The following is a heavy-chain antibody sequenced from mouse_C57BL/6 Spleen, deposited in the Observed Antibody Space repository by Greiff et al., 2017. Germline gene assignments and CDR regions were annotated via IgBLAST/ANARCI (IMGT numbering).Heavy chain of an antibody. D-gene: IGHD4-1*01. CDR3: ARTGHDY. CDR1: GYTFTDYY. V-gene: IGHV1-19*01. Sequence: DVQLQESGPVLVKPGASVKMSCKASGYTFTDYYMNWVKQSHGKSLEWIGVINPYNGGTSYNQKFKGKATLTVDKSSSTAYMELNSLTSEDSAVYYCARTGHDYWGQGTTLTVSS. J-gene: IGHJ2*01. CDR2: INPYNGGT.